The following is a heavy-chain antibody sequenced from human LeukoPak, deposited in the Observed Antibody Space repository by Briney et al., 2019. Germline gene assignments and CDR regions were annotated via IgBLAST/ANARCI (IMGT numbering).Heavy chain of an antibody. CDR2: TLYRSKWYN. V-gene: IGHV6-1*01. J-gene: IGHJ4*02. CDR1: GDSVSSDNAA. CDR3: AREGTMVRGVMNHFVY. Sequence: SQTLSLTCAISGDSVSSDNAAWNWIRQPPSRGLEWLGRTLYRSKWYNDYAVSVKGRITISPDTSKNQFSLQLNSVTPEDTAVYYCAREGTMVRGVMNHFVYWGQGTLVTVSS. D-gene: IGHD3-10*01.